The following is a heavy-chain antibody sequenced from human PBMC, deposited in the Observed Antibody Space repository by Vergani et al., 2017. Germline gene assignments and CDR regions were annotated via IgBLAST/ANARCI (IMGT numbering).Heavy chain of an antibody. D-gene: IGHD1-26*01. CDR1: GGSISSSSYY. CDR3: ARGPLVGAIYFDY. V-gene: IGHV4-61*05. J-gene: IGHJ4*02. CDR2: IYYSGST. Sequence: QLQLQESGPGLVKPSETLSLTCTVSGGSISSSSYYWGWIRQPPGKGLEWIGYIYYSGSTNYNPSLKSRVTISVDTSKNQFSLKLSSVTAADTAVYYCARGPLVGAIYFDYWGQGTLVTVSS.